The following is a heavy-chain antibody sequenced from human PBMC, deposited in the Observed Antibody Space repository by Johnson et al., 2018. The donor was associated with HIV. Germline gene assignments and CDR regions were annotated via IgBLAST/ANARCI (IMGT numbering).Heavy chain of an antibody. CDR3: AKDSSFISGSSGGGLDI. CDR2: ISWNSGFI. J-gene: IGHJ3*02. CDR1: GFTFDDYA. Sequence: VQLVESGGGLVQPGRSLRLSCAASGFTFDDYAMHWVRQAPGNGLEWVSGISWNSGFIGYADSVKGRFPISRDNAKNSLYLQMNSLRVEDTALYYCAKDSSFISGSSGGGLDIWGQGTMVSVSS. V-gene: IGHV3-9*01. D-gene: IGHD4-23*01.